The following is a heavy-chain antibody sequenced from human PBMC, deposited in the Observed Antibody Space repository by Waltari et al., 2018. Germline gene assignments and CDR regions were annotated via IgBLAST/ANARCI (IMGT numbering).Heavy chain of an antibody. D-gene: IGHD1-26*01. V-gene: IGHV4-39*01. CDR3: ASSKWELCADY. CDR2: IYYSGST. Sequence: QLQLQESGPGLVKPSETLSLTCTVSGGSISSSRYYWGWIRQPPGKGLEWIGSIYYSGSTYYNPSLKSRVTISVDTSKNQFSLKLSSVTAADTAVYYCASSKWELCADYWGQGTLVTVSS. CDR1: GGSISSSRYY. J-gene: IGHJ4*02.